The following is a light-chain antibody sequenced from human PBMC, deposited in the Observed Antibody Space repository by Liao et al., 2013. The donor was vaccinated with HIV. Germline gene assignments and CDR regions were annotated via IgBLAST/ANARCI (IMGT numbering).Light chain of an antibody. CDR2: QDI. Sequence: SYELTQPPSVSVSPGQTASITCSGDKLGDKYASWYQQKPGQSPVLVIYQDIQRPSGIPERFSGSNSGNTATLTISGTQAMDEADYYCQAWDSSTAVFGGGTELTVL. V-gene: IGLV3-1*01. J-gene: IGLJ3*02. CDR3: QAWDSSTAV. CDR1: KLGDKY.